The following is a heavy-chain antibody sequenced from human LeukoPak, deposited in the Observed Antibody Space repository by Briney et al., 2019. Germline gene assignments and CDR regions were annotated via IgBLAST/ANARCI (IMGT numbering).Heavy chain of an antibody. CDR3: AREGHYYDSSGYRNWFDP. CDR1: GYTFTSYY. Sequence: ASVKVSCKASGYTFTSYYMHWVRQAPGQGLEWMGIINPSGGSTSYAQKFQGRVTMTRDTSTSTVYMELSSLRSEDTAVCYCAREGHYYDSSGYRNWFDPWGQGTLVTVSS. J-gene: IGHJ5*02. V-gene: IGHV1-46*01. D-gene: IGHD3-22*01. CDR2: INPSGGST.